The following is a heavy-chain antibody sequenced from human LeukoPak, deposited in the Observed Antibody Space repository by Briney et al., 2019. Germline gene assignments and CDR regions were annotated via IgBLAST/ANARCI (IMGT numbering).Heavy chain of an antibody. D-gene: IGHD3-22*01. CDR2: IYYSGST. Sequence: PSETLSLTCTVSGGSISSGGYYWSWLRQHPGKGLEWIGYIYYSGSTYYNPSLKSRVTISVDTSKNQFSPKLSSVTAADTAVYYCARANYYDSSGLIDPWGQGTLVTVSS. J-gene: IGHJ5*02. V-gene: IGHV4-31*03. CDR3: ARANYYDSSGLIDP. CDR1: GGSISSGGYY.